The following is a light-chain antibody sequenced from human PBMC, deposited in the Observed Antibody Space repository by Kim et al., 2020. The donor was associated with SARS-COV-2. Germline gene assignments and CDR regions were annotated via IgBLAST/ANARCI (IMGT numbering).Light chain of an antibody. CDR3: QHYSSSSFT. CDR1: KSVSSSY. Sequence: SPGERAALTCRASKSVSSSYLAWYQQKPGQAPSLLIYGASSRATGIPDRFSGSGSGTDFTLTISRLEPEDFAVYYCQHYSSSSFTFGPGTKVDIK. J-gene: IGKJ3*01. V-gene: IGKV3-20*01. CDR2: GAS.